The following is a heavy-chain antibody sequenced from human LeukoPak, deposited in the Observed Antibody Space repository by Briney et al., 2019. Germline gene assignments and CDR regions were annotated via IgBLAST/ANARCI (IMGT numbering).Heavy chain of an antibody. V-gene: IGHV4-4*07. CDR1: GGSISPYF. Sequence: SETLSLTCTVSGGSISPYFRSWIRQPAGKGLEWIGRITSAGDTVYNPSLRGRVTMSLDTSKNQFSLILNSVTASDTALYYCAREDLKLPHNWFDPWGQGTLVTVSS. CDR3: AREDLKLPHNWFDP. CDR2: ITSAGDT. J-gene: IGHJ5*02.